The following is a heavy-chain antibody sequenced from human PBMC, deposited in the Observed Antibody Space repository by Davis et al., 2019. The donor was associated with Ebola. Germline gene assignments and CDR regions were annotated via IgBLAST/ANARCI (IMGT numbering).Heavy chain of an antibody. CDR3: ARGQGIYYGMDV. Sequence: NLQGRVTMTTDTSTSTAYMELSSLRSEDTAVYYCARGQGIYYGMDVWGKGTTVTVSS. J-gene: IGHJ6*04. V-gene: IGHV1-18*01. D-gene: IGHD3-10*01.